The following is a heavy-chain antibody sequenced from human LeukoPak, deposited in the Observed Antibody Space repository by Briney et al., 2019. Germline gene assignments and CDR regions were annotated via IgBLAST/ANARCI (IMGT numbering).Heavy chain of an antibody. Sequence: GGSLRLSCAASGFTFSSYAMHWVRQAPGKGLEWVAVISYDGSNKYYADSVKGRFTISRDNSKNTLYLQMNSLRAEDTAVYYCARTRDYYGSGSYYNDDFDVWGQGTMVTVSS. CDR2: ISYDGSNK. CDR3: ARTRDYYGSGSYYNDDFDV. J-gene: IGHJ3*01. V-gene: IGHV3-30*04. CDR1: GFTFSSYA. D-gene: IGHD3-10*01.